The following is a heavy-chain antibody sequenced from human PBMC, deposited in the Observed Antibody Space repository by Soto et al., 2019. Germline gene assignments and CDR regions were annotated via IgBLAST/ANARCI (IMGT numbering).Heavy chain of an antibody. J-gene: IGHJ4*02. D-gene: IGHD3-22*01. CDR3: ARDGDYYYSSGYYYFDY. V-gene: IGHV4-31*03. CDR1: GGSISSGGYY. CDR2: IYYSGST. Sequence: QVQLQESGPGLVKPSQTLSLTCTVSGGSISSGGYYWSWIRQHPGKGLEWIGYIYYSGSTYYNPSLKTRVTISVDTSKNQFSLKLSSVTDADTAVYYCARDGDYYYSSGYYYFDYWGQGTLVTVSS.